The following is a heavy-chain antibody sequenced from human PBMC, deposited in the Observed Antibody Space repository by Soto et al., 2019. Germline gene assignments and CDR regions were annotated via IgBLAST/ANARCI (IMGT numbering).Heavy chain of an antibody. CDR1: GYTFTSYG. J-gene: IGHJ4*02. V-gene: IGHV1-18*01. CDR2: ISAYNGNT. CDR3: AREGGPDWYFWSGYYTDY. Sequence: QVQLVQSGAEVKKPGASVKVSCKASGYTFTSYGISWVRQAPGQGLEWMGWISAYNGNTNYAQKLQGRVTMTTDTTTSTAYMELRSMRSDDTAVYYCAREGGPDWYFWSGYYTDYWGQGTLVTVSS. D-gene: IGHD3-3*01.